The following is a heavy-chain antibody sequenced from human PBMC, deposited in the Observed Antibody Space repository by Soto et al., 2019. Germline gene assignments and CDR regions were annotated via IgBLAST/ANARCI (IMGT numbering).Heavy chain of an antibody. CDR3: ARDRIVGATKIYDGMDV. Sequence: QVQLVESGGGVVQPGRSLRLSCAASGFTFSSYGMHWVRQAPGKGLEWVAVIWYDGSNKYYADSVKGRFTISRDNSKNXLYLQMNSLRAEDTAVYYCARDRIVGATKIYDGMDVWGQGTTVTVSS. CDR1: GFTFSSYG. V-gene: IGHV3-33*01. D-gene: IGHD1-26*01. CDR2: IWYDGSNK. J-gene: IGHJ6*02.